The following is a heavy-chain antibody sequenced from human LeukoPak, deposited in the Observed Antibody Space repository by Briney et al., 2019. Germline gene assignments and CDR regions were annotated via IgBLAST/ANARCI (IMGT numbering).Heavy chain of an antibody. CDR3: ARDRPLYDYVWGSYRYSDY. CDR2: ISAYNGNT. D-gene: IGHD3-16*02. J-gene: IGHJ4*02. Sequence: GASVKVSFKASGYTFTSYGISWVRQAPGQGLEWMGWISAYNGNTNYAQKLQGRVTMTTDTSTSTTYMELRSLRSDDTAVYYCARDRPLYDYVWGSYRYSDYWGQGTLVTVSS. CDR1: GYTFTSYG. V-gene: IGHV1-18*01.